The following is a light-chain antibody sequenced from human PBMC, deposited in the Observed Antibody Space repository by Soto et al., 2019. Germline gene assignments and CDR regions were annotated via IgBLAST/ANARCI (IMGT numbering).Light chain of an antibody. V-gene: IGLV2-14*01. CDR2: DVS. Sequence: QSALTQPASVSGSPGQSITISCTGTSSDVGGYNYVSWYQQHPGKAPILMIYDVSNRPSGVSNRFSGSKSGNTASLTISGLQAEDEGDYYCISYKSSSTPVVFGGGTKLTVL. CDR3: ISYKSSSTPVV. J-gene: IGLJ2*01. CDR1: SSDVGGYNY.